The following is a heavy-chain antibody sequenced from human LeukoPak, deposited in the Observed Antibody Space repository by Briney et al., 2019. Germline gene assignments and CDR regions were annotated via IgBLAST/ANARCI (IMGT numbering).Heavy chain of an antibody. J-gene: IGHJ4*02. CDR1: GGSISGYY. CDR3: ASIAVAGPGVYYFDY. D-gene: IGHD6-19*01. CDR2: LYYMRGA. V-gene: IGHV4-59*12. Sequence: SETLSLTCTVSGGSISGYYWNWSRQPPGKGVEWIGNLYYMRGAWYKSSLKSRVTTSVDTSKNQFSLKLSSVTAADTAVYYCASIAVAGPGVYYFDYWGQGTLVTVSS.